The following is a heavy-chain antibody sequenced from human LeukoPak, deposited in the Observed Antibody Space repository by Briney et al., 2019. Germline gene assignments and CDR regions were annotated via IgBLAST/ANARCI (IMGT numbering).Heavy chain of an antibody. J-gene: IGHJ1*01. CDR3: AKTFYSGSGSELPHH. V-gene: IGHV3-30-3*01. D-gene: IGHD3-10*01. CDR1: GFTFSSYA. Sequence: GGSLRLSCAASGFTFSSYAMHWVRQAPGKGLEWVAVISYDGSNKYYADSVKGRFTISRDNSKNTLYLQMNSLRVEDTAEYYCAKTFYSGSGSELPHHWGQGTLVTVSS. CDR2: ISYDGSNK.